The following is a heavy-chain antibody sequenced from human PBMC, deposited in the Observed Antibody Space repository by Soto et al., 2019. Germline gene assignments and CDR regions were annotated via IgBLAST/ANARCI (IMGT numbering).Heavy chain of an antibody. CDR1: GFSFAGYA. J-gene: IGHJ4*02. CDR2: VSGGGAST. V-gene: IGHV3-23*01. D-gene: IGHD3-3*01. CDR3: AKTQTFNGYYGGFDA. Sequence: GSLRLSCAATGFSFAGYALTWVRQAPGKGLEWLSAVSGGGASTYYADSVRGRFSISRDVSGNMIYLQLNRLTAGDTATYYCAKTQTFNGYYGGFDAWGQGTRVADSS.